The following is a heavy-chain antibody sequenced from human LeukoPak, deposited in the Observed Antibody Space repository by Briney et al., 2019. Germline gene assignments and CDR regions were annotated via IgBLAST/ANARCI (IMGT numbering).Heavy chain of an antibody. J-gene: IGHJ4*02. Sequence: EASVKVSCKASGYTFTSYGISWVRQAPGQGLEWMGWINPNSGGTNYAQKFQGRVTMTRDTSISTAYMELSRLRSDDTAVYYCARGLWPPGRSGSYTYWGQGTLVTVSS. CDR2: INPNSGGT. V-gene: IGHV1-2*02. CDR1: GYTFTSYG. CDR3: ARGLWPPGRSGSYTY. D-gene: IGHD1-26*01.